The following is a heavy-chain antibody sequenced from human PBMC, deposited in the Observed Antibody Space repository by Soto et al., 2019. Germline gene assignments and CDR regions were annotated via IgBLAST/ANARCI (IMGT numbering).Heavy chain of an antibody. CDR1: GFTFSTYA. Sequence: QVHLVESGGGVVQPGRSLRLSCAASGFTFSTYAIHWIRQAPGKGLEWVAVISSDGINTYYADSVKGRFTVSRDNSKKTLYLQMNSLKVEDTAVYYCARDPAWIQLWSVDYRGQGTLVTVSS. J-gene: IGHJ4*02. CDR3: ARDPAWIQLWSVDY. D-gene: IGHD5-18*01. CDR2: ISSDGINT. V-gene: IGHV3-30-3*01.